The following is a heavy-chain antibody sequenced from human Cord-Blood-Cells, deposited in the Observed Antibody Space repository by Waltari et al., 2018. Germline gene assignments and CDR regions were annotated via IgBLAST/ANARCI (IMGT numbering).Heavy chain of an antibody. Sequence: QVQLVQSGAEVKKPGASVKVSCKASGYTFTSYDINWVRQATGQGLEGMGWMNPNSSNTGYAQKFQGRVTMTRNTSISTAYMELSSLRSEDTAVYYCARAYCSSTSCYFDYWGQGTLVTVSS. V-gene: IGHV1-8*01. CDR2: MNPNSSNT. J-gene: IGHJ4*02. CDR3: ARAYCSSTSCYFDY. CDR1: GYTFTSYD. D-gene: IGHD2-2*01.